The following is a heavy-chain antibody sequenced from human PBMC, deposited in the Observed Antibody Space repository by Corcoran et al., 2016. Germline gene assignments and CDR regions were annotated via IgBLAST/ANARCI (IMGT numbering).Heavy chain of an antibody. D-gene: IGHD6-19*01. V-gene: IGHV1-18*01. CDR3: ARDRGSSGWWADY. CDR1: GYTFTSYG. Sequence: QVQLVQSGAEVKKPGASVKVSCKASGYTFTSYGISWVRQAPGQGLEWMGWISAYNGNTNYAQKPQGRVTMTTDTSTSTGYMGLRSLGSDDTAGYYWARDRGSSGWWADYWGQGTLVTVSS. CDR2: ISAYNGNT. J-gene: IGHJ4*02.